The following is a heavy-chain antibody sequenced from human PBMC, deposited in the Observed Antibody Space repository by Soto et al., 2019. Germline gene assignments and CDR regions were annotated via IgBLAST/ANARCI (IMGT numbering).Heavy chain of an antibody. CDR2: INPNSGGT. J-gene: IGHJ4*02. CDR3: ARDRGTAMVIFDY. CDR1: GYTFTGYY. D-gene: IGHD5-18*01. Sequence: ASVKVSCKASGYTFTGYYMHWVRQAPGQGLEWMGWINPNSGGTNYAQKFQGWVTMTRDTSISTAYMELSRLRSDDTAVYYCARDRGTAMVIFDYWGQGTLVTVSS. V-gene: IGHV1-2*04.